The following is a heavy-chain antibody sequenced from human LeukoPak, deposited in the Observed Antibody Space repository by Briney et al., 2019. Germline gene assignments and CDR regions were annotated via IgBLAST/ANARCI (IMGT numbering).Heavy chain of an antibody. CDR1: GFSFSTYA. D-gene: IGHD2-2*01. CDR2: ITATGRDT. J-gene: IGHJ4*02. CDR3: AKGTLGSCSGAACYEFDN. Sequence: GGSLRLSCAASGFSFSTYAMNWVRQAPGKRLEWVSSITATGRDTYYALSVKGRITISRDNSKNTLYLQMNSLRADDTALYSCAKGTLGSCSGAACYEFDNWGQGTLVTVSS. V-gene: IGHV3-23*01.